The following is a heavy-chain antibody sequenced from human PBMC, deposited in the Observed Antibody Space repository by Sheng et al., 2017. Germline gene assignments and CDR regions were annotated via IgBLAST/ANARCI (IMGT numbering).Heavy chain of an antibody. CDR2: FMLNTGAT. V-gene: IGHV3-9*02. D-gene: IGHD4-17*01. J-gene: IGHJ6*02. Sequence: EVHLVESGGGLVQPGGSLRLSCVASGLISEDHAMHWVRHTPGKGLEWVSGFMLNTGATGYANSVKGRFTISRDKATNSLFLQMNSLRGDDTALYYCTKDLNPGGADVWGQGTTVTVSS. CDR3: TKDLNPGGADV. CDR1: GLISEDHA.